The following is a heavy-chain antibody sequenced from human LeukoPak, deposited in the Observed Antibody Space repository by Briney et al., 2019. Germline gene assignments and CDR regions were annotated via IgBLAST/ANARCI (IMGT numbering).Heavy chain of an antibody. V-gene: IGHV3-9*01. CDR1: GFTFDDYA. Sequence: GGSLRLSCAASGFTFDDYAMYWVRQATGQGLEWVSGFSWYSGSIGYAGSVKGRFTISREDAKNLLYLQMNSLRAEDTALYDCAKAGRWGYNHNYFDYWGQGTLVTVSS. J-gene: IGHJ4*02. CDR2: FSWYSGSI. CDR3: AKAGRWGYNHNYFDY. D-gene: IGHD5-24*01.